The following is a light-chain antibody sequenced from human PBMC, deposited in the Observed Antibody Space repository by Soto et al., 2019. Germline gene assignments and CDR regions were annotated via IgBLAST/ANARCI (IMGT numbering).Light chain of an antibody. CDR2: GAS. Sequence: EIVLTQSPGTLSLSPGERATLSCRASQSVSSSYLAWYQQKPGQAPRLLIYGASSRATGIPDRFSGSGSGTDFTLTTSRLETEDFAVYYCQQYGRSLTFGGGTKVEIK. CDR3: QQYGRSLT. CDR1: QSVSSSY. V-gene: IGKV3-20*01. J-gene: IGKJ4*01.